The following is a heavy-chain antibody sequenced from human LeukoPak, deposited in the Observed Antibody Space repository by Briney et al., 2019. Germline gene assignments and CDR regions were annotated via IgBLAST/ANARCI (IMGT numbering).Heavy chain of an antibody. V-gene: IGHV1-46*03. CDR3: ARRYCSGTSCSFDY. J-gene: IGHJ4*02. CDR1: GYTFINYY. Sequence: ASVKVSCKASGYTFINYYLHWVRQAPGQGLEWMGIINPNGGSTSYEQKLQGRVTMTKDTSTSTVYMELSSLRSEDTAVYYCARRYCSGTSCSFDYWGQGTLVTVSS. CDR2: INPNGGST. D-gene: IGHD2-2*01.